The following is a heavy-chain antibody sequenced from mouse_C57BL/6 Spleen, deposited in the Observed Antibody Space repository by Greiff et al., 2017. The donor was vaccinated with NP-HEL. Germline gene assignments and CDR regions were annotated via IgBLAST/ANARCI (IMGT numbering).Heavy chain of an antibody. D-gene: IGHD1-1*01. Sequence: QVQLQQPGAKLVKPGASVKMSCKASGYTFTSYWITWVKQRPGQGLEWIGDIYPGSGSTNYNEKFKSKATLTVDTSSSTAYMQLSSLTSEDSAVYYCARNGITTVVEGYFDVWGTGTTVTVSS. CDR2: IYPGSGST. J-gene: IGHJ1*03. CDR1: GYTFTSYW. V-gene: IGHV1-55*01. CDR3: ARNGITTVVEGYFDV.